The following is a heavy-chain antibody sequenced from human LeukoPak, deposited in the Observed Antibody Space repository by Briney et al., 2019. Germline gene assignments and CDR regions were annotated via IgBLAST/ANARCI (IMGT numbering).Heavy chain of an antibody. CDR2: ISNSGST. Sequence: SETLSLTCTVSGASISNHYSSSIRQPAATGLDWTGRISNSGSTNYNLVHKSRVTMSVDTSKKQFSVRLSSVTAADTAMYYCAREAGASSFRPLDCWGQGVLVSVSS. J-gene: IGHJ4*02. V-gene: IGHV4-4*07. CDR3: AREAGASSFRPLDC. CDR1: GASISNHY. D-gene: IGHD1-26*01.